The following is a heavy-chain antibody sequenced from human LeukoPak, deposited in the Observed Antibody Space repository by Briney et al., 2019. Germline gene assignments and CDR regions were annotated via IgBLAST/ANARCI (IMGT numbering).Heavy chain of an antibody. CDR2: ISWNSGSI. J-gene: IGHJ6*03. CDR1: GFTFDDYA. Sequence: VRSLRLSCAASGFTFDDYAMHWVRQAPGKGLRWVSGISWNSGSIGYADSVKGRFTISRDNAKNSLYLQMNSLRAEDMALYYCARVLLRFLEWAPMDVWGKGTRVTVSS. D-gene: IGHD3-3*01. V-gene: IGHV3-9*03. CDR3: ARVLLRFLEWAPMDV.